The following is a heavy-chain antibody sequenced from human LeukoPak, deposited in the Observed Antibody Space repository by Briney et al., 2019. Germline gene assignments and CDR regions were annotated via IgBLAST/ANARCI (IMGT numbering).Heavy chain of an antibody. CDR1: GGSISSYY. V-gene: IGHV4-59*06. CDR3: AREGPPSGTIDY. CDR2: IYYSGST. J-gene: IGHJ4*02. Sequence: PSETLSLTCTVSGGSISSYYWSWIRQPPGKGLEWIGYIYYSGSTYYNPSLKSRVTISVDTSKNQFSLKLSSVTAADTAVYYCAREGPPSGTIDYWGQGTLVTVSS. D-gene: IGHD1-26*01.